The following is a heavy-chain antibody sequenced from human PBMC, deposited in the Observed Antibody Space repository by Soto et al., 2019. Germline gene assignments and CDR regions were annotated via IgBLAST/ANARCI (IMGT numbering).Heavy chain of an antibody. CDR2: ISWNSGSI. CDR1: GFTFDDYA. J-gene: IGHJ5*02. CDR3: ANDPYSGSYCPRSFDP. Sequence: EVQLVESGGGLVQPGRSLRLSCAASGFTFDDYAMHWVRQAPGKGLEWVSGISWNSGSIGYADSVKGRFTISRDNAKNSLYLQMNSLRAEDTALYYCANDPYSGSYCPRSFDPWGQGTLVTVSS. V-gene: IGHV3-9*01. D-gene: IGHD1-26*01.